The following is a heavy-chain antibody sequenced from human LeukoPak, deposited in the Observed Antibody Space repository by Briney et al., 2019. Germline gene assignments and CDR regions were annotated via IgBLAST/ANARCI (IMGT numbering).Heavy chain of an antibody. CDR3: AKDHAGYCSGGSCSPYYFDY. Sequence: GGSLRLSCAASGFTFSSYAMSWVRQAPGKGLEWVSAISGSGGSTYYADSVKGRFTISRDNSKNTLYPQMNSLRAEDTAVYYCAKDHAGYCSGGSCSPYYFDYWGQGTLVTVSS. J-gene: IGHJ4*02. CDR2: ISGSGGST. CDR1: GFTFSSYA. D-gene: IGHD2-15*01. V-gene: IGHV3-23*01.